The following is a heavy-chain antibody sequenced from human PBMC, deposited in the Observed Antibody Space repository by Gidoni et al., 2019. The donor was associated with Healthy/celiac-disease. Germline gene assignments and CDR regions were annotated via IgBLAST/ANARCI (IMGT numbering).Heavy chain of an antibody. CDR1: GCTFSSYG. CDR2: IWYDGSNK. CDR3: ARDRIAGYYYYGMDV. J-gene: IGHJ6*02. D-gene: IGHD6-13*01. V-gene: IGHV3-33*01. Sequence: QVQLVESGGGVVQPGRSLRLSCAASGCTFSSYGMHWVRQAPGKGLEWVAVIWYDGSNKYYADSVKGRFTISRDNSKNTLYLQMNSLRAEDTAVYYCARDRIAGYYYYGMDVWGQGTTVTVSS.